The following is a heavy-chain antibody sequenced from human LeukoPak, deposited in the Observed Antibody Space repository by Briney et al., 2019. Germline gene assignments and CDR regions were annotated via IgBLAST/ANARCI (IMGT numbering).Heavy chain of an antibody. V-gene: IGHV3-30*04. D-gene: IGHD2-2*01. CDR2: ISYDGSNK. CDR3: ARDLGYCSSTSCYGIDY. J-gene: IGHJ4*02. CDR1: GFTFSSYA. Sequence: GGSLRLSCAASGFTFSSYAMHWVRQAPGKGLEWVAVISYDGSNKYYADSVKGRFTISRDNSKNTLYLQMNSLRAEDTAVYYCARDLGYCSSTSCYGIDYWGQGTLVTVSS.